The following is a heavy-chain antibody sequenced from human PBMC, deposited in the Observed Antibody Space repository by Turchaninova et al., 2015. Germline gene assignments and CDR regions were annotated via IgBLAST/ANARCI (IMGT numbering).Heavy chain of an antibody. D-gene: IGHD4/OR15-4a*01. CDR2: IYWGDDK. J-gene: IGHJ4*02. CDR1: GFSLSTPGMG. V-gene: IGHV2-5*02. CDR3: AHSANGPFDY. Sequence: QITLKESGPPLVNPTQPPTLTCSFSGFSLSTPGMGLGWIRQPPGKALEWLAVIYWGDDKRYRPSLKSRLTLTGDTSKNQVVLTITNVDPVDTATYYCAHSANGPFDYWGQGTLVTVSS.